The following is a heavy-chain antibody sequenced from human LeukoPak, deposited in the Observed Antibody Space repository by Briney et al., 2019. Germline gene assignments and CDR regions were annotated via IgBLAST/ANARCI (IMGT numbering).Heavy chain of an antibody. CDR2: IYSGGST. CDR1: GFTFSNHM. V-gene: IGHV3-66*01. J-gene: IGHJ4*02. CDR3: ARDREGFDY. Sequence: GGSLRLSCAASGFTFSNHMMHWVRQAPGKGLEWVSVIYSGGSTYYADSVKGRFTISRDNSKNTLYLQMNSLRAEDTAVYYCARDREGFDYWGQGTLVTVSS. D-gene: IGHD5-24*01.